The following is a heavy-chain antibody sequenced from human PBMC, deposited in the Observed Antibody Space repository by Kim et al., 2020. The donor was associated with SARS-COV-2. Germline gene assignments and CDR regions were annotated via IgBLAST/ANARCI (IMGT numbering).Heavy chain of an antibody. CDR3: ARGLEGIAAAGYYFDY. CDR2: INHSRST. CDR1: GGSFSGYY. J-gene: IGHJ4*02. Sequence: SETLSLTCAVYGGSFSGYYWSWIRQPPGKGLEWIGEINHSRSTNYNPSLKSRVTISVDTSKNQFSLKLSSVTAADTAVYYCARGLEGIAAAGYYFDYWGQGTLVTVSS. D-gene: IGHD6-13*01. V-gene: IGHV4-34*01.